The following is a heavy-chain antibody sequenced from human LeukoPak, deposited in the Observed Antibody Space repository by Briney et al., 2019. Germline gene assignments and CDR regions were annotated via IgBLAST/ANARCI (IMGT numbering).Heavy chain of an antibody. CDR2: ISGSGSST. CDR1: GFTFSSYA. D-gene: IGHD2-8*02. CDR3: AREASTEIIGGMDV. V-gene: IGHV3-23*01. J-gene: IGHJ6*02. Sequence: GGSLRLSCAASGFTFSSYAMSWVRQAPGKGLEWVSAISGSGSSTYYADSVKGRFTISRDNSKSTLYLQMNSLRAEDTATYYCAREASTEIIGGMDVRGQGTTVTVTS.